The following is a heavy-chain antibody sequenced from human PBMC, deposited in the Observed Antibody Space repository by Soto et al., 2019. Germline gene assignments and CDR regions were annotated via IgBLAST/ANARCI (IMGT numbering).Heavy chain of an antibody. Sequence: QLQLQESGPGLVKPSETLSLTCTVSGGSISSSSYYWGWIRQPPGKGLEWIGSIYYSGSTYYNPSLKGRVTISVDTSENQFSLKLSSVTAADTAVYYCARLSRFLERKEEDVWGKGTTVTVSS. J-gene: IGHJ6*04. V-gene: IGHV4-39*01. CDR1: GGSISSSSYY. CDR2: IYYSGST. CDR3: ARLSRFLERKEEDV. D-gene: IGHD3-3*01.